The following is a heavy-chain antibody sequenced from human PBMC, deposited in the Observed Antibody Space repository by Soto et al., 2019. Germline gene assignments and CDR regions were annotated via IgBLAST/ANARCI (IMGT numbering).Heavy chain of an antibody. CDR1: GGSISSGGYS. Sequence: SETLSLTCADSGGSISSGGYSWSWIRQPPGKGLEWIGYIYHSGSTYYNPSLKSRVTISVDRSKNQFSLKLSSVTAADTAVYYCAREESSGYYNWFDPWGQGTLVTVSS. CDR3: AREESSGYYNWFDP. CDR2: IYHSGST. D-gene: IGHD3-22*01. J-gene: IGHJ5*02. V-gene: IGHV4-30-2*01.